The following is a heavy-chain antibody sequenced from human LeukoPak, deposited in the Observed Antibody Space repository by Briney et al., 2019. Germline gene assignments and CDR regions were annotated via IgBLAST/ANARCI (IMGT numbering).Heavy chain of an antibody. V-gene: IGHV3-21*01. CDR2: ISSSSSYI. J-gene: IGHJ4*02. CDR3: ARDWVTATPFDY. D-gene: IGHD2-21*02. CDR1: GFTFSSYS. Sequence: GGSLRLSCAASGFTFSSYSMNWVRQAPGKGLEWVSSISSSSSYIYYADSVKGRFTISRDNAKNSLYLQMNSLRAEDTVVYYCARDWVTATPFDYWGQGTLVTVSS.